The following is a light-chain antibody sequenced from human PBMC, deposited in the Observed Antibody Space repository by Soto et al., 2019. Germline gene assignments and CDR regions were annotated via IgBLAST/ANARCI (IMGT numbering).Light chain of an antibody. V-gene: IGKV3-15*01. CDR2: GAS. CDR3: QSYNDWPFA. Sequence: EIVLTQSPATLSVSPGERVTLSCRASETLISFLAWYQQKPGRAPRLLIYGASTRATGVPARFSGSGSATDFTLTISSLQSEDFAVYYCQSYNDWPFAVGPGTKLEI. J-gene: IGKJ2*01. CDR1: ETLISF.